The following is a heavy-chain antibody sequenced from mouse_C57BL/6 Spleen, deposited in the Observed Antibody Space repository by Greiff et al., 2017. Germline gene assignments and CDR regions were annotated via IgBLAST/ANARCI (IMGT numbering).Heavy chain of an antibody. CDR1: GYTFTDYE. CDR2: IDPETGGT. CDR3: TRGKAYDRFAY. V-gene: IGHV1-15*01. D-gene: IGHD2-3*01. Sequence: QVQLQQSGAELVRPGASVTLSCKASGYTFTDYEMHWVKQTPVHGLEWIGAIDPETGGTAYNQKFKGKAILTADKSSSTAYMELRSLTSEDSAVYYCTRGKAYDRFAYWGQGTLVTVSA. J-gene: IGHJ3*01.